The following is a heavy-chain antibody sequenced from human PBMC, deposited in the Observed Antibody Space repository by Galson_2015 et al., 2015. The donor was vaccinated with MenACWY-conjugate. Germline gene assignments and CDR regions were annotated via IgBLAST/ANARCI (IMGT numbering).Heavy chain of an antibody. CDR2: ISGSGGST. CDR3: AKRPSHRDHWYFDL. V-gene: IGHV3-23*01. D-gene: IGHD1-14*01. J-gene: IGHJ2*01. CDR1: GFTFSSYA. Sequence: SLRLSCAASGFTFSSYAMSWVRQAPGKGSWVRQAPGKGLEWVSAISGSGGSTYYADSVKGRFTISRDNSKNTLYLQMNSLRAEDTAVYYCAKRPSHRDHWYFDLWGRGTLVTVSS.